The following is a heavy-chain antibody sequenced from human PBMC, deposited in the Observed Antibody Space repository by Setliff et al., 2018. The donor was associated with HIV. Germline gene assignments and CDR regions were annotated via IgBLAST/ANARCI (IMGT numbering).Heavy chain of an antibody. J-gene: IGHJ3*01. Sequence: GASVKVSCKAAGYRFTNHNIHWVQQAPGKGLHWMGRVDPANGKTIYAEKLQGRVSIIADTSIETAYMELNSLRSEDTAVYYCAAEGNIFDLCGRGTMVTVSS. CDR1: GYRFTNHN. CDR2: VDPANGKT. D-gene: IGHD1-1*01. CDR3: AAEGNIFDL. V-gene: IGHV1-69-2*01.